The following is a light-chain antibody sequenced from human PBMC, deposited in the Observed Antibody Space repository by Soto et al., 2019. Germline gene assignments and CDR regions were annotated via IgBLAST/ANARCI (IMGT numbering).Light chain of an antibody. CDR2: GAS. J-gene: IGKJ4*01. CDR3: QQYNSYPLT. Sequence: DIQMTQSPSSLSASVGDRVTITCRASQFISNWLAWYQQKPETAPKSLIFGASTLQSGVPSRFSGSGFGTYFTRTINGLQPEDFATYFCQQYNSYPLTFGGGTKVEI. CDR1: QFISNW. V-gene: IGKV1D-16*01.